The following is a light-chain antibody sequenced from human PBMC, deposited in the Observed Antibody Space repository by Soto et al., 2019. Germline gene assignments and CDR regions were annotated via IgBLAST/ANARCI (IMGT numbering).Light chain of an antibody. V-gene: IGKV3D-15*01. CDR2: GAS. CDR1: QSVSNY. J-gene: IGKJ4*01. CDR3: QQYNDWPLT. Sequence: EIVLTQSPATLSLSPGERATLSCRTSQSVSNYLAWYQQKPGQAPRLLIYGASNRATGIPDRFSGSGSGTEFTLTISSLQSEDSAVYYCQQYNDWPLTFGGGTKVDIK.